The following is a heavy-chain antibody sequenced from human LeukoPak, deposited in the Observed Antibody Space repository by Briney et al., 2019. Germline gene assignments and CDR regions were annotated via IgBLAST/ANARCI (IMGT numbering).Heavy chain of an antibody. Sequence: GASVKVSCKASGYTFTSYGITWVRQAPGQGLEWMGWISAYNDNINYAQKLQDRVTMTTDTSTNTAYMELRSLRSDDTAVYYCARDIWGSYTTFWGQGTLVTVSS. CDR2: ISAYNDNI. CDR1: GYTFTSYG. CDR3: ARDIWGSYTTF. D-gene: IGHD3-16*01. V-gene: IGHV1-18*01. J-gene: IGHJ4*02.